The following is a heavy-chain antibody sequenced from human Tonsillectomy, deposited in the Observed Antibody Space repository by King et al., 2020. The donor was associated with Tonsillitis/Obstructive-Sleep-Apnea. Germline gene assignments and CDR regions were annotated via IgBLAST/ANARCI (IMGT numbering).Heavy chain of an antibody. J-gene: IGHJ3*02. CDR3: ATEGVGATLNAFDI. CDR2: IDPSDSYT. Sequence: VQLVESGAEVKKPGESLRISCKGSGYSFTNYWISWVRQMPGKGLEWMGRIDPSDSYTNYSPSFQGHVTISADKSISTASLQWSSLKASDTAMYYCATEGVGATLNAFDIWGQGTMVTVSS. CDR1: GYSFTNYW. V-gene: IGHV5-10-1*03. D-gene: IGHD1-26*01.